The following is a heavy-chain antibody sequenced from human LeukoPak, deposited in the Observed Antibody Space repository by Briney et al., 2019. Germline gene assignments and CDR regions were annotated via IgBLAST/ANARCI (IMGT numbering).Heavy chain of an antibody. CDR2: IYHSGST. V-gene: IGHV4-30-2*01. J-gene: IGHJ4*02. D-gene: IGHD4-17*01. CDR3: ARGGTTVTRGADY. CDR1: GGSISSGGYS. Sequence: PSQTLSLTCAVSGGSISSGGYSWSWIRQPPGKGLEWIGYIYHSGSTYYNPSLKSRVTISVDRSKNQFSLKLSSVTAADTAVYYCARGGTTVTRGADYWGQGTLVTVSS.